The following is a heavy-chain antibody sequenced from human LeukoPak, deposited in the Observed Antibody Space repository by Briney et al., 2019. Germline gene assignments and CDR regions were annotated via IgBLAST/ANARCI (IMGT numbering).Heavy chain of an antibody. Sequence: ASVKVSCKASGYTFTRYHIHWVRQAPGQGLEWMGIINPSGGSTSYTEKFQGRVTMTRDTSASTVYMELSSLRSEDTAVYFCARSTSVWVYQIIENWFNPWGQGTLVTVSS. V-gene: IGHV1-46*01. CDR1: GYTFTRYH. CDR2: INPSGGST. D-gene: IGHD2-8*01. J-gene: IGHJ5*02. CDR3: ARSTSVWVYQIIENWFNP.